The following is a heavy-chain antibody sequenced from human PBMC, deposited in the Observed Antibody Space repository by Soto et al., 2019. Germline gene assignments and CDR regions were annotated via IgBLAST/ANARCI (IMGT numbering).Heavy chain of an antibody. CDR3: AKGRGGGEWDV. Sequence: PGGSLRLSCAASGFTFDDYAMHWVRLAPGKGLEWVSGISWDSGSIVYADSVKGRFTISRDNAKNSLYLQMSSLRAEDTALYYCAKGRGGGEWDVWGKGTTVTVSS. CDR2: ISWDSGSI. D-gene: IGHD2-15*01. CDR1: GFTFDDYA. V-gene: IGHV3-9*01. J-gene: IGHJ6*04.